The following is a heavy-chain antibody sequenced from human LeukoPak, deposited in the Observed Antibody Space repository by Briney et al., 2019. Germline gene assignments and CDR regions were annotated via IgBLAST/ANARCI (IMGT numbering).Heavy chain of an antibody. V-gene: IGHV4-34*01. CDR2: INHSGST. CDR1: GGSISSYY. Sequence: SETLSLTCTVSGGSISSYYWSWIRQPPGKGLEWIGEINHSGSTNYNPSLKSRVTISVDTSKNQFSLKLSSVTAADTAVYYCATRHVLRYFDWFRYWGQGTLVTVSS. J-gene: IGHJ4*02. CDR3: ATRHVLRYFDWFRY. D-gene: IGHD3-9*01.